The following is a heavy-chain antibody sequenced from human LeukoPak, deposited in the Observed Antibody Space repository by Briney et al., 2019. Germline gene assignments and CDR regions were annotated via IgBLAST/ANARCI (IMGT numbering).Heavy chain of an antibody. CDR2: MNPNSGNT. V-gene: IGHV1-8*01. Sequence: ASVKVSCKASGYTFTSYDINWVRQATGQGLEWMGWMNPNSGNTGYAQTFQGRVTMTRNTSISTAYMELSSLRSEDTAVYYCARSPSDYYYYGMDVWGQGTTVTVSS. CDR3: ARSPSDYYYYGMDV. J-gene: IGHJ6*02. D-gene: IGHD6-19*01. CDR1: GYTFTSYD.